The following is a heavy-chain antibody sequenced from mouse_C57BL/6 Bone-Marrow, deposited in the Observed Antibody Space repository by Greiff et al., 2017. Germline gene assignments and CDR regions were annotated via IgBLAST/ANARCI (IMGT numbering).Heavy chain of an antibody. D-gene: IGHD5-1*01. CDR1: GYTFTTYP. CDR3: ARSSTFFYYFDY. Sequence: VQLQQSGAELVKPGASVKMSCKASGYTFTTYPLEWMKQNHGKSLEWIGNFHPYNDDTKYNEKFKGKDTLTVEKSSNTVYLELSRLTSDDSAVYYCARSSTFFYYFDYWGQGTTLTVSS. CDR2: FHPYNDDT. J-gene: IGHJ2*01. V-gene: IGHV1-47*01.